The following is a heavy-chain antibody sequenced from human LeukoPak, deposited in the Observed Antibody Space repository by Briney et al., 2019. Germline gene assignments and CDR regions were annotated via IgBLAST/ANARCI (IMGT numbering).Heavy chain of an antibody. D-gene: IGHD3-22*01. CDR3: ARPSYYYDSSGYSTGAFDI. Sequence: WVKVSCKASGGTFSSYAISWVRQAPGQGLEWMGRIIPIFGTANYAQKFQGRVTITTDESTATAYMELSSLRSEDTDVYSCARPSYYYDSSGYSTGAFDIWGQGTMVTVSS. J-gene: IGHJ3*02. CDR1: GGTFSSYA. CDR2: IIPIFGTA. V-gene: IGHV1-69*05.